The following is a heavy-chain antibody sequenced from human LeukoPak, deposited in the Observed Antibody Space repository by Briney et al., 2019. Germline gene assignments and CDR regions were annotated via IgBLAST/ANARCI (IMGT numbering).Heavy chain of an antibody. J-gene: IGHJ4*02. CDR1: GFTFSSYW. D-gene: IGHD3-10*01. CDR3: ARDYGSGSRLGY. V-gene: IGHV3-7*01. CDR2: IKQDGSEK. Sequence: GGSLRLSCAASGFTFSSYWMSWVRQAPGKGLEWVANIKQDGSEKNYVGSVKGRFTISRDNAKNSLYLQMNSLRAEDTAVYYCARDYGSGSRLGYWGQGTLLTVSS.